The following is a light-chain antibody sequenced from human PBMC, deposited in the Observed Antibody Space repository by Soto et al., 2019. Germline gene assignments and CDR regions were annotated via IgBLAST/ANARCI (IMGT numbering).Light chain of an antibody. V-gene: IGKV3-15*01. J-gene: IGKJ1*01. CDR2: AAS. CDR3: QERTGWPPWT. Sequence: DKVMTQSPATLSVSPGETATLSCRASQSVSSNLAWYQQKPGQAPRLLIYAASTRATDIPARSSGSGSGTEFTLTISSLQSEDFAIYFCQERTGWPPWTFGQGTKVDIK. CDR1: QSVSSN.